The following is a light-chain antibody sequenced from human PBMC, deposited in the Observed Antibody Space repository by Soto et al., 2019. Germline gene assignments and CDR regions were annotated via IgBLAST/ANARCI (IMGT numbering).Light chain of an antibody. V-gene: IGLV2-14*01. CDR3: CSYPGSHTWV. Sequence: QSALTQPASVSGSPGQSITISCTGTTSDVGAYNYVSWYQQHPGNAPKLIIYEVSRRPSGVSSRFSASKSGNTASLTISGLQAEDEADYYCCSYPGSHTWVFGGGTKVTVL. J-gene: IGLJ3*02. CDR1: TSDVGAYNY. CDR2: EVS.